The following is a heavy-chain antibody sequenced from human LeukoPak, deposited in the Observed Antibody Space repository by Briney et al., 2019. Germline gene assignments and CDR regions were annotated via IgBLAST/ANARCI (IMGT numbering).Heavy chain of an antibody. CDR2: ITGRGGT. V-gene: IGHV3-23*01. J-gene: IGHJ3*01. D-gene: IGHD4-17*01. Sequence: PGGSLRLSCAASGLTFSNYAMTWVRQAPGKGLEWISSITGRGGTSYTDSVKGRFTVYRDNSKNTLYLQMNSLRVGDTALYNCAKDPNGDYVGAFDSWGQGTMVTVSS. CDR1: GLTFSNYA. CDR3: AKDPNGDYVGAFDS.